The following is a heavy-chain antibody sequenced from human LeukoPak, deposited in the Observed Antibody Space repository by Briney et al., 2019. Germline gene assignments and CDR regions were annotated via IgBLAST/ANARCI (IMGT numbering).Heavy chain of an antibody. V-gene: IGHV3-21*01. CDR1: GFPFSSYS. J-gene: IGHJ4*02. CDR3: ARGFYYDFWSGYYSPPDY. CDR2: ISSSSSYI. Sequence: GGSLRLSCVASGFPFSSYSMNWVRQAPGKGLEWVSSISSSSSYIYYADSVKGRFTISRDNAKNSLYLQMNSLRAEDTAVYYCARGFYYDFWSGYYSPPDYWGQETLVTVSS. D-gene: IGHD3-3*01.